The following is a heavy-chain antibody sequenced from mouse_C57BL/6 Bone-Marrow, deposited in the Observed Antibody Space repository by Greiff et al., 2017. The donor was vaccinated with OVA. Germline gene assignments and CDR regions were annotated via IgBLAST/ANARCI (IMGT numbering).Heavy chain of an antibody. J-gene: IGHJ4*01. CDR1: GFSLTSYG. D-gene: IGHD6-1*01. CDR2: IWSGGST. V-gene: IGHV2-2*01. Sequence: VKLVESGPGLVQPSQSLSITCTVSGFSLTSYGVHWVRQSPGKGLEWLGVIWSGGSTDYNAAFISRLSISKDNSKSQVFFKMNSLQADDTAIYYCARNCRPHFDYYAMDYWGQGTSVTVSS. CDR3: ARNCRPHFDYYAMDY.